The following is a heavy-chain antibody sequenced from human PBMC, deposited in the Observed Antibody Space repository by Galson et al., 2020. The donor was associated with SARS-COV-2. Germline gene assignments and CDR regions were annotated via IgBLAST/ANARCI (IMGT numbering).Heavy chain of an antibody. J-gene: IGHJ6*02. CDR3: ARGQRNVLRFLTPGGYYYYGMDV. D-gene: IGHD3-3*01. CDR1: GGSFSGYY. Sequence: SQTLSLTCAVYGGSFSGYYWSWIRQPPGKGLEWIGEINHSGSTNYNPSLKSRVTISVDTSKNQFSLKLSSVTAADTAVYYCARGQRNVLRFLTPGGYYYYGMDVWGQGTTVTVSS. CDR2: INHSGST. V-gene: IGHV4-34*01.